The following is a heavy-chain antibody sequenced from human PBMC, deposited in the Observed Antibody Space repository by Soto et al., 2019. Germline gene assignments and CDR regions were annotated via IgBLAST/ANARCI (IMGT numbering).Heavy chain of an antibody. J-gene: IGHJ5*02. D-gene: IGHD2-2*01. Sequence: PSETLSLTCAVYGGSFSGYYWSWIRQPPGKGLEWIGEINHSGSTNYNPSLKSRVTISVDTSKNQFSLKLSSVTAADTAVYYCARGCIVVVPAAIRSTNWFDPWGQGTLVTVSS. V-gene: IGHV4-34*01. CDR1: GGSFSGYY. CDR2: INHSGST. CDR3: ARGCIVVVPAAIRSTNWFDP.